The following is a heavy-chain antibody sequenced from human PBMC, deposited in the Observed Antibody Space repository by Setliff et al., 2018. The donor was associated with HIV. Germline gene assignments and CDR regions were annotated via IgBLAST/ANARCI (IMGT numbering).Heavy chain of an antibody. D-gene: IGHD3-16*01. V-gene: IGHV4-39*07. Sequence: SETLSLTCTVSGGSISGSSYHWGCIRRTPGKGLEWIGSIYHSGSTYYKPSLKSRVTISVDTSKNQFSLKLTSVTAADAAVYFCARDLDFVWGAPADWSQGTLGTVS. J-gene: IGHJ4*02. CDR1: GGSISGSSYH. CDR3: ARDLDFVWGAPAD. CDR2: IYHSGST.